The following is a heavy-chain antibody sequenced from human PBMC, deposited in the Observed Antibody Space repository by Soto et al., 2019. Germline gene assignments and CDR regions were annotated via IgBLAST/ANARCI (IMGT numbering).Heavy chain of an antibody. V-gene: IGHV4-30-2*01. CDR1: GGSISSGGYS. Sequence: SETLSLTCAVSGGSISSGGYSWSWIRQPPGKGLEWIGYIYHSGSTYYNPSLKSRVNISVDRSKNQLSLKLSSVTAADTVVYYFGRQPGHCGSTTCFGYYSVDVWGQGTTVTVSS. D-gene: IGHD2-2*01. CDR3: GRQPGHCGSTTCFGYYSVDV. J-gene: IGHJ6*02. CDR2: IYHSGST.